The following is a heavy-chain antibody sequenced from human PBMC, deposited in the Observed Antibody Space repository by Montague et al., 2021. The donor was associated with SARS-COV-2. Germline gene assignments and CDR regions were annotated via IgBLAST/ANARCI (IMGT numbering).Heavy chain of an antibody. J-gene: IGHJ4*02. V-gene: IGHV4-31*03. D-gene: IGHD1-26*01. CDR1: GGSISSANYY. Sequence: TLSLTCSVSGGSISSANYYWSWIRQHPGKGLEFIGYIYYSGSSFYNPSLKSRLTISVDTSKNRFSLRLSSVTAADTAIYFCASQSGSYYNYFDLWRQGTLVTVSS. CDR2: IYYSGSS. CDR3: ASQSGSYYNYFDL.